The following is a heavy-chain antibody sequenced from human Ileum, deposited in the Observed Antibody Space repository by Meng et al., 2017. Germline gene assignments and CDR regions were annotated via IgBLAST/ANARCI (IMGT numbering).Heavy chain of an antibody. Sequence: QVQLQESGSGLVKPSQTLSLTCPVSGGSISSGDYYWSWIRQPPGKGLEWIGYIYYSGSTYYNPSLKSRLTISVDTSKNQFSLKLSSVTAADTAVYYCARDRDSSGYYPYWGQGTLVTVSS. V-gene: IGHV4-30-4*01. J-gene: IGHJ4*02. CDR1: GGSISSGDYY. CDR2: IYYSGST. CDR3: ARDRDSSGYYPY. D-gene: IGHD3-22*01.